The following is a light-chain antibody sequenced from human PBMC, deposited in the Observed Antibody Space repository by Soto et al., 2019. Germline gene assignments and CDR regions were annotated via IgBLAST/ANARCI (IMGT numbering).Light chain of an antibody. J-gene: IGKJ1*01. V-gene: IGKV1-33*01. CDR1: HDISNY. Sequence: DIQMTQSPSSLSASVGDRVTITCQASHDISNYLNWFQQKPGKAPNLLIYDASNLETGVPSRFSGSGSGTDFTLTINYLQPDDFATYYCQQYSTYTPRTFGQGTKVDIK. CDR2: DAS. CDR3: QQYSTYTPRT.